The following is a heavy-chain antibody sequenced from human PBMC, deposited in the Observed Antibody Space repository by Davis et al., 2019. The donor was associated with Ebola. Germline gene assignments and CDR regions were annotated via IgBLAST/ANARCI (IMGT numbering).Heavy chain of an antibody. CDR1: GFTVSSNY. D-gene: IGHD3-10*01. J-gene: IGHJ6*02. Sequence: GSLRLSCAASGFTVSSNYMSWVRQAPGKGLEWVSVIYSGGSTYYADSVKGRFTISRDNSKNTLYLQMNSLRAEDTAVYYCARRFGSGSYYYYGMDVWGQGTTVTVSS. CDR3: ARRFGSGSYYYYGMDV. V-gene: IGHV3-53*01. CDR2: IYSGGST.